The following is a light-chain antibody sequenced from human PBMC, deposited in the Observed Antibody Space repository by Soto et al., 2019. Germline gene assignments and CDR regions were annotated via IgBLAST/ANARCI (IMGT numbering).Light chain of an antibody. V-gene: IGLV2-11*01. CDR1: NSDVGNYKY. CDR2: DVT. J-gene: IGLJ2*01. CDR3: CSYAGRQRI. Sequence: QSALTQPRSVSGSPGQSVTISCTGTNSDVGNYKYVSWYQQYPGKAPQVIIFDVTKRPSGVPDRFSGSKSGNTASLTISGLQAEDEADYFCCSYAGRQRIFGGGTKLTVL.